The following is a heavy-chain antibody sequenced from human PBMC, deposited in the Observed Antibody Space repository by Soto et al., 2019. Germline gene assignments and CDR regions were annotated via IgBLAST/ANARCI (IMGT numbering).Heavy chain of an antibody. CDR3: ARRGWSRGDGMDV. D-gene: IGHD3-16*01. V-gene: IGHV5-51*01. CDR2: IYPGDSDT. CDR1: GYSFTSYW. J-gene: IGHJ6*02. Sequence: PGESLKISCKGSGYSFTSYWIGWVRQMPGKGLEWMGIIYPGDSDTRYSPSFQGQVTISADKFISTAYLQWSSLKASDTAMYYCARRGWSRGDGMDVWGQGTTVTVSS.